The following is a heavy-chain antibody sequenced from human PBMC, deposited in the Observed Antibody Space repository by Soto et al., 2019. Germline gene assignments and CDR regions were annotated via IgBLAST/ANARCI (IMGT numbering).Heavy chain of an antibody. V-gene: IGHV3-74*01. D-gene: IGHD1-26*01. CDR3: GTTFES. Sequence: EVQVVESGGALVQPGGSLRLSCAASGFTFSNYWMHWVRQVPGEGLVWVSSINNDGSRTWYADSVRGRIAMSRDNARNLVYLQMNSLRAEDAGVYYCGTTFESWGQGALVTVSS. CDR2: INNDGSRT. J-gene: IGHJ4*02. CDR1: GFTFSNYW.